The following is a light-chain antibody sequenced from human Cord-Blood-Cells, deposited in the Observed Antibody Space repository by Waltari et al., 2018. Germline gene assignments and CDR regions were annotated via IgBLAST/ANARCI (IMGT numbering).Light chain of an antibody. CDR1: SIDVGGYNY. V-gene: IGLV2-8*01. J-gene: IGLJ2*01. CDR2: EVS. CDR3: SSYAGSNNLV. Sequence: QSALTQPPSASGSPGQSVTISCTATSIDVGGYNYFSWYQQHPGKAPKLMIYEVSKRPSGVPDRFSGSKSGNTASLTVSGLQAEDEADYYCSSYAGSNNLVFGGGTKLTVL.